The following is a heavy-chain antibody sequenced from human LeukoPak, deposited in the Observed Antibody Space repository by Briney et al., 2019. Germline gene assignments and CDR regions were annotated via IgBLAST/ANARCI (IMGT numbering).Heavy chain of an antibody. CDR2: IYNSGNT. V-gene: IGHV4-31*03. D-gene: IGHD3-9*01. J-gene: IGHJ4*02. CDR3: ARFDWDLCYFDF. Sequence: SQTLSLTCTISGAPISSSGYYWSWIRQHPGKGLEWIGYIYNSGNTYYIPSLITRVTMSVDTSKNQFSLRLSSVTVADTAVYYCARFDWDLCYFDFWGQGTLVTVSS. CDR1: GAPISSSGYY.